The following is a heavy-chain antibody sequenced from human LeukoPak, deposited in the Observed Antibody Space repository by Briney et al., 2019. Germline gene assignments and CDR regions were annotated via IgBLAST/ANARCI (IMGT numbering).Heavy chain of an antibody. D-gene: IGHD3-10*01. CDR1: GFAINNYV. Sequence: GGSLRLSCAASGFAINNYVMSWVRQAPGKGLEWVAVITGSGINTYYADSVKGRFTISRDNFKNTLYLQLNSLTTEDTAVYYCARDSTYYYDSGSSGPHYFDNWGQGTLVTVSS. CDR2: ITGSGINT. CDR3: ARDSTYYYDSGSSGPHYFDN. J-gene: IGHJ4*02. V-gene: IGHV3-23*01.